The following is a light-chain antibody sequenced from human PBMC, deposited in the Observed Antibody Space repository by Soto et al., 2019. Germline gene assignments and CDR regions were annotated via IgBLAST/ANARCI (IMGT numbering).Light chain of an antibody. CDR3: QQYGSSLT. CDR1: QSVSTSY. Sequence: EIVLTQSPGTLSLSPGERATLSCRASQSVSTSYLAWYQQNPGQAPRLLIYGASSRATGITDRFSGSGSGTDFTLTISRLEPEDFAVYYCQQYGSSLTVGGGTKVEIK. CDR2: GAS. J-gene: IGKJ4*01. V-gene: IGKV3-20*01.